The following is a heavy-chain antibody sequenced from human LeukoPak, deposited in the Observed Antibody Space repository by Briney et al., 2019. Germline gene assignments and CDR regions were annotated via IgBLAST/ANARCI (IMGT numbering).Heavy chain of an antibody. CDR3: ARNKRSRYSNYYYYYMDV. D-gene: IGHD4-11*01. CDR1: GGTFSSYA. V-gene: IGHV1-69*05. Sequence: SGKVSCKASGGTFSSYAISWVRQAPGQGLEWMGGIIPIFGTANYAQKFQGRVTITTDESTSTAYMELSSLRSEDTAVYYCARNKRSRYSNYYYYYMDVWGKGTTVTVSS. CDR2: IIPIFGTA. J-gene: IGHJ6*03.